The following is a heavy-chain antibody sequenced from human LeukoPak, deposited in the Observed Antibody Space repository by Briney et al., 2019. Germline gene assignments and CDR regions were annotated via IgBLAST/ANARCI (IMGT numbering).Heavy chain of an antibody. CDR1: GFTFDDYA. J-gene: IGHJ4*02. CDR3: ARKSGSFCDY. V-gene: IGHV3-43D*03. D-gene: IGHD1-26*01. CDR2: ISWDGGST. Sequence: PGGSLRLSCAASGFTFDDYAMHWVRQAPGKGLEWVSLISWDGGSTYYADSVKGRFTISRDNSKNSLYLQMNSLRAEDTALYYCARKSGSFCDYWGQGTLVTVSS.